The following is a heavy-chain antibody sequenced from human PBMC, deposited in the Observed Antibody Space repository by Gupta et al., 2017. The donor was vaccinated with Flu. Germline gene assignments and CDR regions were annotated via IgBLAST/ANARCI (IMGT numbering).Heavy chain of an antibody. D-gene: IGHD5-18*01. Sequence: GQELEWMGGITPIFGTANYAQKFQGRVTVTADESTNTAYMELRSLRSEDTAVYYCARGSNGYSYGPGHDAFDIWGQGTMVTVSS. V-gene: IGHV1-69*01. J-gene: IGHJ3*02. CDR2: ITPIFGTA. CDR3: ARGSNGYSYGPGHDAFDI.